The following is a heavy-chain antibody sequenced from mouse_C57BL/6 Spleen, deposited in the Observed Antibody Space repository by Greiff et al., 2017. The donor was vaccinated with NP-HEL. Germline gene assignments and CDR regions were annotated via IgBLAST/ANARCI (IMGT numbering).Heavy chain of an antibody. J-gene: IGHJ3*01. D-gene: IGHD4-1*01. CDR2: IDPSDSYT. Sequence: QVQLQQPGAELVKPGASVKLSCKASGYTFTSYWMQWVKQRPGQGLEWIGEIDPSDSYTNYNQKFKGKATLTVDTSSSTAYMQLSSLTSEDSAVYYCARWGLGRGFAYWGQRTLVTVSA. V-gene: IGHV1-50*01. CDR1: GYTFTSYW. CDR3: ARWGLGRGFAY.